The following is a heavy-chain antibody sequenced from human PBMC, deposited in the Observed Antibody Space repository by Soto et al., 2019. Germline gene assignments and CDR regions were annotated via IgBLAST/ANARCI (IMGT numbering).Heavy chain of an antibody. CDR2: IYYSGST. D-gene: IGHD6-19*01. Sequence: SETPSLTCTVSGGSISSGGYYWSWIRQHPGKGLEWIGYIYYSGSTYYNPSLKSRVTISVDTSKNQFSLKLSSVTAADTAVYYCARGAVAGLWFDPWGQGTLVTVSS. J-gene: IGHJ5*02. CDR3: ARGAVAGLWFDP. V-gene: IGHV4-31*03. CDR1: GGSISSGGYY.